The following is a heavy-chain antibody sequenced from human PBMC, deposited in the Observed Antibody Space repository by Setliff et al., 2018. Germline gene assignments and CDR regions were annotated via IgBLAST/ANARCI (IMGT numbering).Heavy chain of an antibody. CDR2: INPSGGGT. J-gene: IGHJ4*02. CDR3: ARALQFLEWSNFDY. V-gene: IGHV1-46*01. CDR1: GYTFISYG. D-gene: IGHD3-3*01. Sequence: GASVKVSCKASGYTFISYGISWVRQAPGQGLEWMGIINPSGGGTSYAQKFQGRVTMTRDTSTSTVYMELSSLRSEDTAVYYCARALQFLEWSNFDYWGQGTLVTVSS.